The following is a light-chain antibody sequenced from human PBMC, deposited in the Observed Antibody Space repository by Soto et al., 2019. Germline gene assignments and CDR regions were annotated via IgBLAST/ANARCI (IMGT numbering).Light chain of an antibody. CDR1: QSVSSN. J-gene: IGKJ1*01. CDR2: GAS. Sequence: DRVMPQSPATLSVSPGERATLSCRASQSVSSNLAWYQQKPGQAPRLLIYGASTRATGIPARFSGSGSGTEFTLTISSLQSEDFAVYYCQQYNNWPPVTFGQVTKVDIK. V-gene: IGKV3-15*01. CDR3: QQYNNWPPVT.